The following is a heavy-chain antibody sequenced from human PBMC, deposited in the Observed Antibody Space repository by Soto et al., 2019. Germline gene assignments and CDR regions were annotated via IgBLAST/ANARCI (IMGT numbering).Heavy chain of an antibody. D-gene: IGHD2-21*01. CDR2: ISPKGGES. CDR3: ARVHCGGDCRPGEWFYYYGMDV. CDR1: GYRFVDYY. V-gene: IGHV1-46*01. Sequence: GASVKVSCKASGYRFVDYYIHWVRQAPGQGLEWMGIISPKGGESKHARKFQGRVTMTMDTSTSTVYMDLRSLTSEDTAVYYCARVHCGGDCRPGEWFYYYGMDVWGQGTTVTVSS. J-gene: IGHJ6*02.